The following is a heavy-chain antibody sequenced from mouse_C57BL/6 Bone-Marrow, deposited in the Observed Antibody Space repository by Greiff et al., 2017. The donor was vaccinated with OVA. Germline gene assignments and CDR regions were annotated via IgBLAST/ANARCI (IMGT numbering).Heavy chain of an antibody. CDR2: IDPETGGT. CDR1: GYTFTDYE. V-gene: IGHV1-15*01. CDR3: TRSLRRAFDY. J-gene: IGHJ2*01. D-gene: IGHD1-2*01. Sequence: VQGVESGAELVRPGASVTLSCKASGYTFTDYEMHWVKQTPVHGLEWIGAIDPETGGTAYNQKFKGKAILTADKSSSTAYMELRSLTSEDSAVYYCTRSLRRAFDYWGQGTTLTVSS.